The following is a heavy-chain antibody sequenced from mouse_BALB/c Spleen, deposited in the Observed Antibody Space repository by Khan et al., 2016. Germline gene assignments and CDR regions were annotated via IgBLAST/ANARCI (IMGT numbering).Heavy chain of an antibody. V-gene: IGHV9-2-1*01. D-gene: IGHD1-1*01. CDR3: ASAEFITTVVDY. Sequence: QVQLQQSGPELKKPGETVKISCKASGYTFTDYSMHWVKQAPGKGLKWMGWINTETGEPTYADDFKGRFAFSLETSASTAYLQINNLKNEDTATYCCASAEFITTVVDYWGQGTTLTVSS. J-gene: IGHJ2*01. CDR2: INTETGEP. CDR1: GYTFTDYS.